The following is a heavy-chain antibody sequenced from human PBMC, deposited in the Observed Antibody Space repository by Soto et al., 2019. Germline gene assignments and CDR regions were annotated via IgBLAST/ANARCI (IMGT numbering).Heavy chain of an antibody. CDR2: INTDGLS. CDR1: GVSITSYY. Sequence: PSKNLSLTCSVYGVSITSYYCSWIRQSSGGGLDWMWRINTDGLSTYSPSFKSRLTMSLDTSKTQVSLRLISVTAADTAVYFCARVPVAVAATEDYYGLDFWGQGTTVTVSS. V-gene: IGHV4-4*07. CDR3: ARVPVAVAATEDYYGLDF. J-gene: IGHJ6*02. D-gene: IGHD2-15*01.